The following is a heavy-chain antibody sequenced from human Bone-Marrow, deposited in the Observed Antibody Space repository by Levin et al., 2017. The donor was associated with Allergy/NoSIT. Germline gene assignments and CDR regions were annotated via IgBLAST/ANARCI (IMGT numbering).Heavy chain of an antibody. D-gene: IGHD3-10*01. V-gene: IGHV4-34*01. J-gene: IGHJ1*01. CDR2: IDHSGTT. CDR1: GGSFSNYF. CDR3: ARGRRGDYYASGNSYKY. Sequence: SETLSLTCAVSGGSFSNYFWSWIRQPPGKGLEWIGEIDHSGTTYYNPSLKSRVTISVDTSKNQFPFNLSSVTAADTAEYYCARGRRGDYYASGNSYKYWGQGTLVTVSS.